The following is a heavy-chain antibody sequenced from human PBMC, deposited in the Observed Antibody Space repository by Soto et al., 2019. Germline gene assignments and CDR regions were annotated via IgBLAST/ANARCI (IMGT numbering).Heavy chain of an antibody. CDR2: IYYSGST. D-gene: IGHD3-3*01. Sequence: QLQLQESGPGLVKPSETLSLTCTVSGGSISSSSYYWGWIRQPPGKGLEWIGSIYYSGSTYYNPSLKSRVTISVDTSKNQFSLKLSSVTAADTAVYYCARITIHPGGGYWGQGTLVTVSS. V-gene: IGHV4-39*01. J-gene: IGHJ4*02. CDR1: GGSISSSSYY. CDR3: ARITIHPGGGY.